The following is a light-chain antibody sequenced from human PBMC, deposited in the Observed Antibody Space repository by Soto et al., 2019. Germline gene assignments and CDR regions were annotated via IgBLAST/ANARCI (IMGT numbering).Light chain of an antibody. CDR3: QQRSNWIT. J-gene: IGKJ5*01. CDR2: GAS. V-gene: IGKV3D-15*01. CDR1: QSVSTK. Sequence: EIALTQSPATLSVSPGERATLSCRASQSVSTKLAWYQQKFGQAPRLLIYGASTRATGIPARFSGSGSGTDFTLTISSLQSEDFAVYYCQQRSNWITFGQGTRLEIK.